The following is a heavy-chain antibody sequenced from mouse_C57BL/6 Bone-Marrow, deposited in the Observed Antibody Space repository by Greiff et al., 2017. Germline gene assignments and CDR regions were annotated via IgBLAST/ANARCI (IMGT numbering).Heavy chain of an antibody. CDR2: TYPSDSET. CDR3: ARRGELWARAMDY. J-gene: IGHJ4*01. Sequence: VQLQQPGAELVRPGSSVKLSCKASGYTFTSYWMDWVKQRPGHGLEWIGNTYPSDSETHYNQKFKDKATLTVAKSSSTAYMQLSSLTSEDSAVYYCARRGELWARAMDYWGQGTSVTVSS. V-gene: IGHV1-61*01. CDR1: GYTFTSYW. D-gene: IGHD1-1*02.